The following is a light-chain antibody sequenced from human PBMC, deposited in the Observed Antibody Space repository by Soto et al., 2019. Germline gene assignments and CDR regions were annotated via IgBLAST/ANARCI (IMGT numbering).Light chain of an antibody. Sequence: EIVLTQSPGSLSLSPGERVSLSCRASQRVGSNYLAWFQQKPGQTPRLLISGASTRATGIPDRFSGSGSGTDFTLTINRLEPEDFAVYYCQVYGNSPMYTFGQGTRLEIK. J-gene: IGKJ2*01. CDR1: QRVGSNY. CDR3: QVYGNSPMYT. CDR2: GAS. V-gene: IGKV3-20*01.